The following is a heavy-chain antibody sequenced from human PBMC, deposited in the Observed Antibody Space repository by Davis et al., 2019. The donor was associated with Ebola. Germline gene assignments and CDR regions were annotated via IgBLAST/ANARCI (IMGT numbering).Heavy chain of an antibody. CDR1: GGTFTNYA. CDR3: ARRRHIVVVVAATRVWFDP. Sequence: ASVKVSCKTSGGTFTNYAVNWVRQAPGQGLEWMGWMNPNSGNTGYAQKFQGRVTMTRNTSISTAYMELSSLRSEDTAVYYCARRRHIVVVVAATRVWFDPWGQGTLVTVSS. CDR2: MNPNSGNT. J-gene: IGHJ5*02. D-gene: IGHD2-15*01. V-gene: IGHV1-8*01.